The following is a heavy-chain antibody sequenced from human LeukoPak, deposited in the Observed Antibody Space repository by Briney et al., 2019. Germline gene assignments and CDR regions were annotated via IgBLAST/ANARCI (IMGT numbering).Heavy chain of an antibody. J-gene: IGHJ4*02. CDR2: ISPYSGNT. D-gene: IGHD6-13*01. CDR3: ARASGVSAAGSPYYFDY. CDR1: GYTCPSYG. Sequence: ASEKVSCKASGYTCPSYGITWVRQAPGQGLECMGWISPYSGNTDYAQKFQGRVTMTTDTSTTTAYMELRSLRSDDTAVYYCARASGVSAAGSPYYFDYWGQGTLVTVSS. V-gene: IGHV1-18*01.